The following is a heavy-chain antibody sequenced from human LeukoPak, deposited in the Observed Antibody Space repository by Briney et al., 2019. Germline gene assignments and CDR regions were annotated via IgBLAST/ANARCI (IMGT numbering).Heavy chain of an antibody. J-gene: IGHJ4*02. CDR2: IIPILGIA. Sequence: GASVKVSCKAPGGTFSSYAISWVRQAPGQGLEWMGRIIPILGIANYAQKFQGRVTITADKSTSTAYMELSSLRSEDTAVYYCARLGSRRYYGSGRKIDYWGQGTLVTVSS. D-gene: IGHD3-10*01. CDR3: ARLGSRRYYGSGRKIDY. V-gene: IGHV1-69*04. CDR1: GGTFSSYA.